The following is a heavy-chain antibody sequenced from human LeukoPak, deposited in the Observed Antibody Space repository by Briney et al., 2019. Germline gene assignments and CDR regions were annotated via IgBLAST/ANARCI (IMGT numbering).Heavy chain of an antibody. CDR1: GFTFSSYA. CDR2: ISYDGSNK. V-gene: IGHV3-30-3*01. Sequence: GGSLRLSCAASGFTFSSYAMHWVRQAPGKGLEWVAVISYDGSNKYYADSVKGRFTISRDNSKNMLYLQMNSLRAEDTAVYYCASEQKTNWGQGTLVTVSS. D-gene: IGHD1-1*01. CDR3: ASEQKTN. J-gene: IGHJ4*02.